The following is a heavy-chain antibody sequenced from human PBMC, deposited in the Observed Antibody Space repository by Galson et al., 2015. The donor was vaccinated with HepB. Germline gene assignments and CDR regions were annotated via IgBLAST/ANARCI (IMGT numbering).Heavy chain of an antibody. CDR3: TPFEGCSSTSCYRIP. CDR1: GFTFSNAW. CDR2: IKSKTDGGAA. J-gene: IGHJ5*02. Sequence: SLRLSCAASGFTFSNAWMNWVRQAPGKGLEWVGRIKSKTDGGAADYPAPVKGRFTISRDDSKNMLYLQMTSLKIEDTAVYYCTPFEGCSSTSCYRIPWGQGTLVTVSS. D-gene: IGHD2-2*02. V-gene: IGHV3-15*01.